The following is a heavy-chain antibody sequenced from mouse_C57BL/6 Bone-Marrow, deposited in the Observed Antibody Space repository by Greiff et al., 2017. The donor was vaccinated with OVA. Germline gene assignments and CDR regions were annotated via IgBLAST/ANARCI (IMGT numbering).Heavy chain of an antibody. CDR2: INPYNGGT. V-gene: IGHV1-19*01. Sequence: VQLQQSGPVLVKPGASVKMSCKASGYTFTDYYMNWVKQSHGKSLEWIGVINPYNGGTSYNQKFKGKATLTVDKSSSTAYMELNSLTSEDSAVYYCARWGYGSSYVEYWYFDVWGTGTTVTVSS. CDR3: ARWGYGSSYVEYWYFDV. D-gene: IGHD1-1*01. J-gene: IGHJ1*03. CDR1: GYTFTDYY.